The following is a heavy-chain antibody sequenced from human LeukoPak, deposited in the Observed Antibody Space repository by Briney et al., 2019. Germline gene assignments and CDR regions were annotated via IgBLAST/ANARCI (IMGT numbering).Heavy chain of an antibody. CDR1: GLTFSNYA. V-gene: IGHV3-23*01. J-gene: IGHJ4*02. Sequence: GGSLRLSCEASGLTFSNYAMSWVRQAPGKRLEWVSTITASAASTYYTDSVRGRFTISRDNSKSTLYLQMSNLRAEDTAVYYCAKHFGASSGYAFDFWGQGTLVTVSS. CDR3: AKHFGASSGYAFDF. D-gene: IGHD5-12*01. CDR2: ITASAAST.